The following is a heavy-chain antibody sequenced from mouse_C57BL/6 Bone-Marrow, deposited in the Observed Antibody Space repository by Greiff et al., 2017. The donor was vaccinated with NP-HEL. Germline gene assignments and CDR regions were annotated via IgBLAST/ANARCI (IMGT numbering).Heavy chain of an antibody. CDR3: ARQRGPWSPTDEAMDY. CDR1: GFTFSDYG. V-gene: IGHV5-15*01. CDR2: ISNLAYRI. J-gene: IGHJ4*01. D-gene: IGHD1-1*01. Sequence: EVHLVESGGGLVQPGGSLKLSCAASGFTFSDYGMAWVRQAPRKGPEWVAFISNLAYRIYYADTVTGRFTISRENAKNTLYLEMSSLRSEDTAMYYCARQRGPWSPTDEAMDYWGQGTSVTVSS.